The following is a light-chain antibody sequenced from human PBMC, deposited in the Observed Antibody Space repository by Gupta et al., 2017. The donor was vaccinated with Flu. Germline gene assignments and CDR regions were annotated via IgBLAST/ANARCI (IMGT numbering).Light chain of an antibody. CDR1: QSSSTN. CDR2: GAS. J-gene: IGKJ2*01. CDR3: QQYGNSPYT. V-gene: IGKV3-15*01. Sequence: TLSSPRGEGATLSGGGSQSSSTNVAWYQQKPGQAPRLLIYGASARATGIPDRFSGSGLGPEFTLTISSLQSEDFALYYCQQYGNSPYTFGQGTKVDFK.